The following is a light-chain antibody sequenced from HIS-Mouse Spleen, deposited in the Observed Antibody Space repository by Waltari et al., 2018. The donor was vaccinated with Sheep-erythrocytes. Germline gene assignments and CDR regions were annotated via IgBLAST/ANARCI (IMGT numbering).Light chain of an antibody. CDR2: QDS. Sequence: SYELTQPPSVSVSPGQTASLPCSGDQLGDKYACWYQQKPGQSTVLVIYQDSKRPSGIPERFSGSNSGNTATLTISGTQAMDEADYYCQAWDSSTAWNVVFGGGTKLTVL. J-gene: IGLJ2*01. CDR1: QLGDKY. V-gene: IGLV3-1*01. CDR3: QAWDSSTAWNVV.